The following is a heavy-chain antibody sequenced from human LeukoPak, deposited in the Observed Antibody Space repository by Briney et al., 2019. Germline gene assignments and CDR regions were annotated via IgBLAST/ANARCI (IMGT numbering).Heavy chain of an antibody. J-gene: IGHJ6*02. Sequence: SETLSLTCAVYGGSFSGYYWSWIRQPPGKGLEWIGEINHSGSTNYNPSLKSRVTTSVDTSKNQFSLKLSSVTAADTAVYYCARAYYYDSSGYPPDYYYYYGMDVWGQGTTVTVSS. CDR2: INHSGST. D-gene: IGHD3-22*01. V-gene: IGHV4-34*01. CDR1: GGSFSGYY. CDR3: ARAYYYDSSGYPPDYYYYYGMDV.